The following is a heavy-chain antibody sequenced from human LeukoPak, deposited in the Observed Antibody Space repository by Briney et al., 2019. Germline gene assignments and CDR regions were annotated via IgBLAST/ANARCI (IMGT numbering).Heavy chain of an antibody. CDR3: AHSRTYCTTTGCYGGNWFDP. D-gene: IGHD2-2*01. CDR2: IYCDGDK. J-gene: IGHJ5*02. V-gene: IGHV2-5*02. Sequence: SGPTLVNPTQTLTLTCTFSGFSLSTSGVGVGWIRQPPGKALEWLALIYCDGDKRSSPSLKSRLTITKDTSKNQVVLTMTNMDPVDTATYYCAHSRTYCTTTGCYGGNWFDPWGQGTLVTVSS. CDR1: GFSLSTSGVG.